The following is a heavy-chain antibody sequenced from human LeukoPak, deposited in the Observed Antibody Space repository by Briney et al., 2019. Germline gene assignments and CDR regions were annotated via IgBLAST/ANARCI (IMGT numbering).Heavy chain of an antibody. CDR1: GGSFSGYY. CDR3: ARLRAGRGRYYYGSGSYYNHNWFDP. Sequence: KTSETLSLTCAVYGGSFSGYYWSWICQPPGKGLEWIGEINHSGSTNYNPSLKSRVTISVDTSKNQFSLKLSSVTAADTAVYYCARLRAGRGRYYYGSGSYYNHNWFDPWGQGTLVTVSS. D-gene: IGHD3-10*01. CDR2: INHSGST. V-gene: IGHV4-34*01. J-gene: IGHJ5*02.